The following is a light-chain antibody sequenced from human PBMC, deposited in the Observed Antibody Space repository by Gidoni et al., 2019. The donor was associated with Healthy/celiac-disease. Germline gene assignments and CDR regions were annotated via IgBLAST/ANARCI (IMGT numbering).Light chain of an antibody. V-gene: IGKV1-39*01. CDR1: QSISSY. CDR2: AAS. Sequence: DIQQTQSPSSMSASVGDRVTITCRARQSISSYLNWYQQKPGKAPKLLIYAASSLPSGVPSRFSGSGSGTDFTLTISSLQPEDFATYYCQQSYSTLLTFGGGTKVEIK. J-gene: IGKJ4*01. CDR3: QQSYSTLLT.